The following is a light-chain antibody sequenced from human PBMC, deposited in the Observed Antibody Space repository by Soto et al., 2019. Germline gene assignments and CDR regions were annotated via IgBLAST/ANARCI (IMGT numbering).Light chain of an antibody. J-gene: IGKJ3*01. CDR1: QGISSY. CDR3: PQYYSYPRT. CDR2: AAS. V-gene: IGKV1-8*01. Sequence: AIRMTQSTSSFSASTGDRVTITCRASQGISSYLAWYQQKPGKAPKLLIYAASTLQSGVPSRFSGSGSGIDFTLTISCLQSEDFATYYCPQYYSYPRTFGPGTKVDIK.